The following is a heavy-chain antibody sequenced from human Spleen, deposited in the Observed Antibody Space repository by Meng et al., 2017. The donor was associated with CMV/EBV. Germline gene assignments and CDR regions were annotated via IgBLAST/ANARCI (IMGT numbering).Heavy chain of an antibody. V-gene: IGHV3-43D*03. D-gene: IGHD6-13*01. Sequence: GGSLRLSCVASGFTFDDYAMHWVRQAPGKGLEWVSLISWDGGSTYYADSVKGRFTISRDNSKNSLYLQMNSLRAEDTALYYCAKGYSSSWYYGMDVWGQGTTVTVSS. CDR2: ISWDGGST. CDR1: GFTFDDYA. J-gene: IGHJ6*02. CDR3: AKGYSSSWYYGMDV.